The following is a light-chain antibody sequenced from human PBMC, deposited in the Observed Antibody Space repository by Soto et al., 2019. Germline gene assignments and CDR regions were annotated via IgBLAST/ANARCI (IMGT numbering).Light chain of an antibody. J-gene: IGKJ2*01. CDR1: QGISSY. CDR2: AAS. V-gene: IGKV1-9*01. Sequence: DIQLTQSPSFLSASVGDRVTITCRASQGISSYLAWYQQQPEKAPKLLIYAASTLQSGVPSRFSGSGSGTEFTLTISSLQPEDVATYYCQQLNRYPYTFGQGTKLEIK. CDR3: QQLNRYPYT.